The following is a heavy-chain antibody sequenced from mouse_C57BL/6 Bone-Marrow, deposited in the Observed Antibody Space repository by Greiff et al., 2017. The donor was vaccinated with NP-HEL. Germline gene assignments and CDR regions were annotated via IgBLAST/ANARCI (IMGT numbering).Heavy chain of an antibody. CDR3: AREGELGRHFDY. CDR2: IDPSDSYT. Sequence: VKLVESGAELVRPGTSVKLSCKASGYTFTSYWMHWVKQRPGQGLEWIGVIDPSDSYTNYNQKFKGKATLTVDTSSSTAYMQLSSLTSEDSAVYYCAREGELGRHFDYWGQGTTLTVSS. V-gene: IGHV1-59*01. J-gene: IGHJ2*01. CDR1: GYTFTSYW. D-gene: IGHD4-1*01.